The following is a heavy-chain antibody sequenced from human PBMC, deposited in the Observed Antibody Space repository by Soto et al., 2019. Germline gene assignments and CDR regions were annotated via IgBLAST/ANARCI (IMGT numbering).Heavy chain of an antibody. CDR3: TTDGTDGDYLYGMDV. Sequence: GGSLRLSCAASVFTFSNAWMNWVRQAPGKGLEWVGRIKSKTDGGTTDYAAPVKGRFTISRDDSKNTLYLQMNSLKTEDTAVYYCTTDGTDGDYLYGMDVWGQGTTVTVSS. V-gene: IGHV3-15*07. D-gene: IGHD1-1*01. CDR1: VFTFSNAW. J-gene: IGHJ6*02. CDR2: IKSKTDGGTT.